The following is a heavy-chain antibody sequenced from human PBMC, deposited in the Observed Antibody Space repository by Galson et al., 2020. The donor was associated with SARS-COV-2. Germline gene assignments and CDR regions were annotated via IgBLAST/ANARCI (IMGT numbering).Heavy chain of an antibody. CDR1: GFTFSHYA. D-gene: IGHD3-16*02. Sequence: GESLKISCAGSGFTFSHYAMSWVRQAPGKGLEWVSTISGSGATTYYADSVKGRFTISRDNSKDTLYLEMNSLRAEDTAVYSCAKWPEGSEIYLHYWGQGTLMTVSS. CDR2: ISGSGATT. J-gene: IGHJ4*02. V-gene: IGHV3-23*01. CDR3: AKWPEGSEIYLHY.